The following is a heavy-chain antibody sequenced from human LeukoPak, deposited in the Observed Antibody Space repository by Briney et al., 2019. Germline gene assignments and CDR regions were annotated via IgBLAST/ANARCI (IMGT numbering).Heavy chain of an antibody. D-gene: IGHD3-3*01. CDR3: ARGLRFLEWFHPIHDAFDI. J-gene: IGHJ3*02. Sequence: SETLSLTCSVSGGSISSYYWSWIRQPPGKGLEWIGYIYYSGSTSYNPSLKSRVTISVDTSKNQFSLKLSSVTAADTAVYYCARGLRFLEWFHPIHDAFDIWGQGTMVTVSS. CDR1: GGSISSYY. V-gene: IGHV4-59*01. CDR2: IYYSGST.